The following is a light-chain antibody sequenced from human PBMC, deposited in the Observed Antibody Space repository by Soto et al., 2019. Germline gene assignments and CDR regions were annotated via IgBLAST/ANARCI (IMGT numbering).Light chain of an antibody. CDR3: QQYGSSPIT. J-gene: IGKJ5*01. V-gene: IGKV3-20*01. CDR1: QSVSSNY. CDR2: GAS. Sequence: EIVLTQSPGTLSLSPGERATLSCRASQSVSSNYLAWYQQKPGQAPRLLIYGASTRATGIPARFSGSGSGTEFTLTISGLEPEDFAVYYCQQYGSSPITFGQGTRLEIK.